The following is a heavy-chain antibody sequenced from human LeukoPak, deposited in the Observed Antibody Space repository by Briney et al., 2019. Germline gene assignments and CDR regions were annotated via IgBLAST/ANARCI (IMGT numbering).Heavy chain of an antibody. J-gene: IGHJ4*02. D-gene: IGHD3-10*01. Sequence: ASVKVSCKASGYTFTSYGISWVRHAPGQRLEWMGWISAYNCNTNYAQKLQGRVTMTTDTYTSTAYMELRSLSSDDTAVYYCARFGGSGSYYKAFDYWGKGTLVTVSS. CDR3: ARFGGSGSYYKAFDY. CDR2: ISAYNCNT. V-gene: IGHV1-18*01. CDR1: GYTFTSYG.